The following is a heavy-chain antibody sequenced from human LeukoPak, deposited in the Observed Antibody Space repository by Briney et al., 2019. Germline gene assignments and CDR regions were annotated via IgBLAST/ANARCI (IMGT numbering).Heavy chain of an antibody. CDR2: INPSGGST. V-gene: IGHV1-46*01. CDR3: ARAFPGYYFDY. CDR1: GYTFTSYY. D-gene: IGHD7-27*01. J-gene: IGHJ4*02. Sequence: GGSVKVSCKASGYTFTSYYMHWVRQAPGQGLEWMGIINPSGGSTSYAQKFQGRVTMTRDTSTSTGYMELSSLRSEDTAVYYCARAFPGYYFDYWGQGTLVTVSS.